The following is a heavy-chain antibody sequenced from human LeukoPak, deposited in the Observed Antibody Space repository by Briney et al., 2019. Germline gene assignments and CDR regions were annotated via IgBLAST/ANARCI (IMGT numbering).Heavy chain of an antibody. J-gene: IGHJ5*02. D-gene: IGHD5-18*01. CDR3: ARDLSTAMVSPGYP. CDR1: GGTFSSYA. Sequence: ASVKVSCKASGGTFSSYAISWVRQAPGQRLELMGGIIPIFGTANYAQKFQGRVTITADESTSTAYMELSSLRSEDTAVYYCARDLSTAMVSPGYPWGQGTLVTVSS. V-gene: IGHV1-69*13. CDR2: IIPIFGTA.